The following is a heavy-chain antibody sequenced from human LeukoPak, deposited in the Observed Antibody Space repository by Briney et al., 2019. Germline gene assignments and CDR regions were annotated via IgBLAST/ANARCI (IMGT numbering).Heavy chain of an antibody. CDR1: GFIFDDYV. CDR3: AKGKGGISYFDF. D-gene: IGHD3-16*01. Sequence: GGSLRLSCAASGFIFDDYVMHWVRQAPGKGLEWVSGISRNSDSIGYADSVKGRFTISRDNAKNSLYLQINSLRAEDTAFYYCAKGKGGISYFDFWGQGTLVTVSS. J-gene: IGHJ4*02. CDR2: ISRNSDSI. V-gene: IGHV3-9*01.